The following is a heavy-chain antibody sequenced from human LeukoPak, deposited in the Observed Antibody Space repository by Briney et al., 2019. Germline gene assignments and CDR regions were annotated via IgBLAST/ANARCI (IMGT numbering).Heavy chain of an antibody. CDR2: IRHDGNEK. Sequence: PGGSLRLSCAASGFTISHYWMSWVRQAPGKGLEWVANIRHDGNEKYYVDSVKGRFTISRDNAKSSLYLQMNILRAEDTAVYYCAREWYFYDTRGQGDAFDIWGQGTMVTVSS. J-gene: IGHJ3*02. CDR3: AREWYFYDTRGQGDAFDI. CDR1: GFTISHYW. V-gene: IGHV3-7*05. D-gene: IGHD3-22*01.